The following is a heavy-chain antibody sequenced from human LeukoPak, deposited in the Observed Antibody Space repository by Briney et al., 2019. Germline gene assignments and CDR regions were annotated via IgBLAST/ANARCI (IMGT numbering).Heavy chain of an antibody. CDR1: GGSISSGGYS. Sequence: ASETLSLTCAVSGGSISSGGYSWSWIRQPPGKGLEWIGYIYHSGSTYYNPSLKSRATISVDRSKNQFSLKLSSLTAADTAVYYCARAEEYGSGSYYFDYWGQGTLVTVSS. CDR3: ARAEEYGSGSYYFDY. D-gene: IGHD3-10*01. CDR2: IYHSGST. J-gene: IGHJ4*02. V-gene: IGHV4-30-2*01.